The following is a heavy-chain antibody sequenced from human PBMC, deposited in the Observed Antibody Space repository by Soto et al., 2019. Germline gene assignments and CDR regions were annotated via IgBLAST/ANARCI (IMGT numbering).Heavy chain of an antibody. CDR2: IYYSGST. J-gene: IGHJ4*02. V-gene: IGHV4-39*07. D-gene: IGHD2-2*02. Sequence: PSETLSLTCTVSGGSISSSSYYWGWLRQPPGKGLEWIGSIYYSGSTYYNPSLKSRVTMTRDTSTSTVYMELSSLRSEDTAVYYCVRAIAIRSYFDSWGQGTLVTVSS. CDR3: VRAIAIRSYFDS. CDR1: GGSISSSSYY.